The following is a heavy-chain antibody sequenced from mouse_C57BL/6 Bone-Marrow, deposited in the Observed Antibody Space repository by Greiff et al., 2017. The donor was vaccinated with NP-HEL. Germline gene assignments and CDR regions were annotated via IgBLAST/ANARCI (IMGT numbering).Heavy chain of an antibody. D-gene: IGHD2-1*01. Sequence: QVQLKQSGAELVKPGASVKLSCKASGYTFTSYWMQWVKQRPGQGLEWIGEIDPSDSYTNYNQKFKGKATLTVDTSSSTAYMQLSSLTSEDSAVYYCARGGSTPMDYWGQGTSVTVSS. CDR3: ARGGSTPMDY. V-gene: IGHV1-50*01. CDR1: GYTFTSYW. CDR2: IDPSDSYT. J-gene: IGHJ4*01.